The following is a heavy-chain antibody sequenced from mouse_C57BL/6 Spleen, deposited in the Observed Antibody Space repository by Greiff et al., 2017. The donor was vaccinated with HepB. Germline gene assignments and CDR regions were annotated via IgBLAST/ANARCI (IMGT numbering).Heavy chain of an antibody. D-gene: IGHD3-2*01. CDR1: GFTFSDYG. CDR2: ISSGSSTI. V-gene: IGHV5-17*01. CDR3: ARGRQDAMDY. J-gene: IGHJ4*01. Sequence: EVRLVESGGGLVKPGGSLKLSCAASGFTFSDYGMHWVRQAPEKGLEWVAYISSGSSTIYYADTVKGRFTISRDNAKNTLFLQMTSLRSEDTAMYYCARGRQDAMDYWGQGTSVTVSS.